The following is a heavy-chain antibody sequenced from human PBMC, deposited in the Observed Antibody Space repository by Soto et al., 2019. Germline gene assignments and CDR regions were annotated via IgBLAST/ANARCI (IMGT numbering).Heavy chain of an antibody. CDR2: INYVGRTS. J-gene: IGHJ4*02. Sequence: SETLSLTCTVSGDSMSGFYWSWIRQTPGKGLEWIGYINYVGRTSYYSPSLQSRVTISLDSSKNQFSLILSSVTAADTAVFFCARFRRNYFDYWGQGTQVTVSS. CDR1: GDSMSGFY. CDR3: ARFRRNYFDY. D-gene: IGHD3-10*01. V-gene: IGHV4-59*01.